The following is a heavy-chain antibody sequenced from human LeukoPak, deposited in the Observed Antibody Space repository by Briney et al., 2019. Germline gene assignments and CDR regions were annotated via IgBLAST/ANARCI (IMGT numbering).Heavy chain of an antibody. J-gene: IGHJ5*02. Sequence: GASVKVSCKASGYTFTSYAMHWVRQAPGQRLEWMGWINAGNGNTKYSQKFQGRVTITRDTSASTAYMELSSLRSEDTAVYYCARGYCSGGSCFFDPWGQGTLVTVSS. V-gene: IGHV1-3*01. CDR3: ARGYCSGGSCFFDP. D-gene: IGHD2-15*01. CDR1: GYTFTSYA. CDR2: INAGNGNT.